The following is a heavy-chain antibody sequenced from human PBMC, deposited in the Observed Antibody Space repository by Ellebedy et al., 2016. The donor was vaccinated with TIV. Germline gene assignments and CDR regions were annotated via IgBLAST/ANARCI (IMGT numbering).Heavy chain of an antibody. J-gene: IGHJ6*02. CDR3: ARDWLEYYASGSFYYGMDV. V-gene: IGHV3-48*03. CDR2: ISSSGSII. CDR1: GFTFSSYE. D-gene: IGHD3-10*01. Sequence: GESLKISCAASGFTFSSYEMNWVRQAPGKGLEWVSYISSSGSIIYYADSVKGRFTLSRDNAKNSLYLQMNSLRAEDTAVYYCARDWLEYYASGSFYYGMDVWGQGTTVTVSS.